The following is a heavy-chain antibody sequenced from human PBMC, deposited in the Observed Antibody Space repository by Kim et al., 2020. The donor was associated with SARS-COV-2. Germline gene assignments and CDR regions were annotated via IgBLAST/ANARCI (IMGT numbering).Heavy chain of an antibody. CDR3: TRDRKTKQWLVLGDDY. J-gene: IGHJ4*02. CDR2: IRSKAYGGTT. CDR1: GFTFGDYA. D-gene: IGHD6-19*01. Sequence: GGSLRLSCTASGFTFGDYAMSWVRQAPGKGLEWVGFIRSKAYGGTTEYAASVKGRFTISRDDSKSIAYLQMNSLKTEDTAVYYCTRDRKTKQWLVLGDDYWGQGTLVTVSS. V-gene: IGHV3-49*04.